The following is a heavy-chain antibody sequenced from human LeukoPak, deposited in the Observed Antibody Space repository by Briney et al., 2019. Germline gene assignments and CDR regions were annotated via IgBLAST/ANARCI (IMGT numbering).Heavy chain of an antibody. CDR1: GYTFTSYY. CDR2: ISAYNGNT. V-gene: IGHV1-18*04. Sequence: ASVKVSCKASGYTFTSYYMHWVRQAPGQGLEWMGWISAYNGNTNYAQKLQGRVTMTTDTSTSTAYMELRSLRSDDTAVYYCALGNSSGYYYFDYWGQGTLVTVSS. J-gene: IGHJ4*02. D-gene: IGHD3-22*01. CDR3: ALGNSSGYYYFDY.